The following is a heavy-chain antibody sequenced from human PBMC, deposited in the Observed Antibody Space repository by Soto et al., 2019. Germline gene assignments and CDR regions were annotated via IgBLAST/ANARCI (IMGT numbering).Heavy chain of an antibody. CDR2: LDPSSTYI. J-gene: IGHJ5*01. CDR3: VRGSYRDYDS. D-gene: IGHD4-17*01. Sequence: EVQLVESGGGLVKPGGSLRLSCAASGFTFSAYTMNWVRQAPGKGLEWVSSLDPSSTYIYYADSVKGRFTLARDNAKNSLFLRLKSLRADDTALYYCVRGSYRDYDSWGQGTLVTVSS. V-gene: IGHV3-21*02. CDR1: GFTFSAYT.